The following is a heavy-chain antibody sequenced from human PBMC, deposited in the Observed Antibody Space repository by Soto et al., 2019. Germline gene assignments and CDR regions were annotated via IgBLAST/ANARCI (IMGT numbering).Heavy chain of an antibody. D-gene: IGHD2-2*01. Sequence: QLQLQESGSGLVKPSQTLSLTCAVSGGSISSGGYSWNWIRQPPGKGLEWIGYMYHSGSTYYNPSLKSRVTISIDRSKNQFSLKLSSATAADTAVYYCARVPDYWGQGILVTVSS. CDR2: MYHSGST. V-gene: IGHV4-30-2*01. CDR1: GGSISSGGYS. J-gene: IGHJ4*02. CDR3: ARVPDY.